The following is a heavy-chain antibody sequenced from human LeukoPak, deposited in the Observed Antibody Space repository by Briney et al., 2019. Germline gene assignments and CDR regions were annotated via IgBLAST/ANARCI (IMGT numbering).Heavy chain of an antibody. Sequence: SETLSLTCTVSGGSISSSSYYWGWIRQPPGKGLEWIGSIYYSGSTYYNPSLKSRVTISLDTSKNQFSLKLSSVTAAETAVYYCAREGRYRYGYNEYHLYMDIWGKGTTVTVSS. D-gene: IGHD5-18*01. J-gene: IGHJ6*03. CDR2: IYYSGST. CDR1: GGSISSSSYY. V-gene: IGHV4-39*07. CDR3: AREGRYRYGYNEYHLYMDI.